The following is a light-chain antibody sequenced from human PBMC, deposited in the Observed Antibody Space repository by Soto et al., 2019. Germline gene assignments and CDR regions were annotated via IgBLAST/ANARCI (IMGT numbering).Light chain of an antibody. CDR2: GAS. J-gene: IGKJ1*01. CDR3: QQYGDLPWT. CDR1: QSVSSNY. V-gene: IGKV3-20*01. Sequence: ALTQSPGTLSSSPGERATLSCRASQSVSSNYLAWYQQKPGQAPRLLIYGASSRATGIPDRLSGSGSGTDFTLTIDRLESEDFAVYFCQQYGDLPWTFGQGTKV.